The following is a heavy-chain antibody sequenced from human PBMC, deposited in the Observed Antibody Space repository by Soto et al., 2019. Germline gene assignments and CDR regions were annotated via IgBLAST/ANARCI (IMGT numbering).Heavy chain of an antibody. J-gene: IGHJ4*02. CDR3: AATGWFGELFALPFDY. Sequence: GGSLRLSCAASGFTFSSYAMSWVRQAPGKGLEWVSAISGSGGSTYYADSVKGRFTISRDNSKNTLYLQMNSLRAEDTAVYYCAATGWFGELFALPFDYWGQGTLVTVSS. D-gene: IGHD3-10*01. V-gene: IGHV3-23*01. CDR1: GFTFSSYA. CDR2: ISGSGGST.